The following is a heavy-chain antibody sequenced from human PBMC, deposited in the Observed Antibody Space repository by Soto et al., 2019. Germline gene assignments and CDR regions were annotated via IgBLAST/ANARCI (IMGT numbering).Heavy chain of an antibody. D-gene: IGHD6-13*01. Sequence: QVQLVQSGAEVKKPGASVKVSCKASGYTFTSYAMHWVRQAPGQRLEWMGWINAGNGNTKYSLKFQGRVTITRDTPASTAYMELSSLRSEDTAVYYCARVRIAAASCWFDPWGQGTLVTVSS. CDR2: INAGNGNT. V-gene: IGHV1-3*01. J-gene: IGHJ5*02. CDR3: ARVRIAAASCWFDP. CDR1: GYTFTSYA.